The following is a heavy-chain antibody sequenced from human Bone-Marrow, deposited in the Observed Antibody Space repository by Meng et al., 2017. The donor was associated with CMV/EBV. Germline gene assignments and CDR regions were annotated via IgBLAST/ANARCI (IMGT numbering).Heavy chain of an antibody. CDR2: MNPNSGNT. Sequence: ASVKVSCKASGYTFTSYYMHWVRQATGQGLEWMGWMNPNSGNTGYAQKFQGRVTMTRNTSISTAYMELSSLRSEDTAVYYCARGQAVFSVIPGITIFGVGMVGNNWFDPWGQGTLVTVSS. CDR1: GYTFTSYY. CDR3: ARGQAVFSVIPGITIFGVGMVGNNWFDP. D-gene: IGHD3-3*01. V-gene: IGHV1-8*02. J-gene: IGHJ5*02.